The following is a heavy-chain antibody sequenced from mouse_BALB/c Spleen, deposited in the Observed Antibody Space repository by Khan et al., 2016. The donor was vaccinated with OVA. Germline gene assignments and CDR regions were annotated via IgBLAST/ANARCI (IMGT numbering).Heavy chain of an antibody. CDR1: GYSFTGYF. CDR2: INPHIGET. D-gene: IGHD1-1*01. CDR3: TRIYRSDFDY. Sequence: IQLVQSGPELVRPGASVKISCMASGYSFTGYFMNWVMQSHGKSLEWIGRINPHIGETFYNQRFKDKATLTVDESSSTAHMELRSLASEDSAVYYCTRIYRSDFDYWGQGTTLTVSP. V-gene: IGHV1-20*02. J-gene: IGHJ2*01.